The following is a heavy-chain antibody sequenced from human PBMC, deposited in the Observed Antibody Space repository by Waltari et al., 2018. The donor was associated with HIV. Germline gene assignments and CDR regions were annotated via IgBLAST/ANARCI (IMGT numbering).Heavy chain of an antibody. CDR2: IHHSGSR. Sequence: QLQLEALGPGLVKPSGTLSLTCLVSGVSVSSSNWWGWARQSAGKGLQWIGEIHHSGSRNFHPSLKSRATISLDPSKSQFSLRLTSMTAADTAVYYCARVDRNAWYKYFDYWSQGTLVTVSS. CDR1: GVSVSSSNW. CDR3: ARVDRNAWYKYFDY. V-gene: IGHV4-4*02. J-gene: IGHJ4*02. D-gene: IGHD1-20*01.